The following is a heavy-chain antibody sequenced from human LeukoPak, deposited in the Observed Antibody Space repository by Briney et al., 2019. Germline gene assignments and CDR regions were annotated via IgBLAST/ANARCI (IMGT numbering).Heavy chain of an antibody. CDR3: ASGAVAWGRGGWFDP. Sequence: GGSLRLSCTASGFTFSNYGMHWVRQAPGKGPEWVAVIWFDGSYKYYVDSVKGRFTISRDSSKNTLYLQMNSLRAEDTAVYYCASGAVAWGRGGWFDPWGQGTLVTVSS. J-gene: IGHJ5*02. V-gene: IGHV3-33*01. D-gene: IGHD6-19*01. CDR1: GFTFSNYG. CDR2: IWFDGSYK.